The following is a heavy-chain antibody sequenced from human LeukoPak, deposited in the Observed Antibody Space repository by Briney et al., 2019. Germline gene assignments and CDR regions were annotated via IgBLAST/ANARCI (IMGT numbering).Heavy chain of an antibody. CDR1: GFTVSSNY. CDR3: ASEVEMATIDHAFDI. J-gene: IGHJ3*02. CDR2: IYSGGST. D-gene: IGHD5-24*01. V-gene: IGHV3-53*01. Sequence: PGGSLRLSCAASGFTVSSNYMSWVRQAPGKGLEWVSVIYSGGSTYYADSVKGRFTISRDNSKNTLYLQMNSLRAEDTAVYYCASEVEMATIDHAFDIWGQGTTVTVS.